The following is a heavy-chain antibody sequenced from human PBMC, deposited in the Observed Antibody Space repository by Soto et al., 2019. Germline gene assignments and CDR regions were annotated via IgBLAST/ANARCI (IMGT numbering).Heavy chain of an antibody. Sequence: EVQLLESGGGLVQPGGSLRLSCAASGFTFSSYAMSWVRQPPGKGLEWVSAISSSGGSTYYADSVKGRFTISRDNSKNTLYLQMNSLRAEDMAVYYCANPPQLWFGELLLREKGEVSHYYMDVWGKGTTVTVSS. V-gene: IGHV3-23*01. CDR2: ISSSGGST. D-gene: IGHD3-10*01. CDR3: ANPPQLWFGELLLREKGEVSHYYMDV. J-gene: IGHJ6*03. CDR1: GFTFSSYA.